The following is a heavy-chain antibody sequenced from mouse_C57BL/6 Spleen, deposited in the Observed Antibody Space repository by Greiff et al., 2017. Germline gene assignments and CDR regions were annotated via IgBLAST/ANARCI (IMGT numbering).Heavy chain of an antibody. D-gene: IGHD4-1*01. J-gene: IGHJ4*01. CDR2: INPGSGGT. V-gene: IGHV1-54*01. Sequence: QVQLQQSGAELVRPGPSVKVSCKASGYAFTNYLIEWVKQRPGQGLEWIGVINPGSGGTNYNEKFKGKATLTADKSSSTAYMQLSSLTSEDSAVYFCARYWDYYAMDYWGQGTSVTVSS. CDR1: GYAFTNYL. CDR3: ARYWDYYAMDY.